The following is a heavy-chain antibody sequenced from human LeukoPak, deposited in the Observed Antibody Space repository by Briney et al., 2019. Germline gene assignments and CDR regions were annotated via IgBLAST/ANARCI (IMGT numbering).Heavy chain of an antibody. J-gene: IGHJ5*02. D-gene: IGHD1-7*01. V-gene: IGHV1-2*02. CDR2: INPNSGGT. Sequence: ASVKVSCKASGYTFTSYDINWVRQATGQGLEWMGWINPNSGGTNYAQKFQGRVTMTRDTSISTAYMELSRLRSDDTAVYYCARGVTGTTSCWFDPWGQGTLVTVSS. CDR3: ARGVTGTTSCWFDP. CDR1: GYTFTSYD.